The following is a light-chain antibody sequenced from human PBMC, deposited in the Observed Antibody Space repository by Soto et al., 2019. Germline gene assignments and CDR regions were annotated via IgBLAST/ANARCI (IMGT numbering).Light chain of an antibody. V-gene: IGKV1-5*03. CDR2: KAS. J-gene: IGKJ1*01. CDR3: QQYNSYPWT. CDR1: QSISSW. Sequence: DIQMTQSPSTLSAYVGDRVTITCRASQSISSWLAWYQQEPGKAPKLVIYKASTLQSGVPSRFSGSGSGTEFTLTISSLQPDDFATYYCQQYNSYPWTFGQGTKVESK.